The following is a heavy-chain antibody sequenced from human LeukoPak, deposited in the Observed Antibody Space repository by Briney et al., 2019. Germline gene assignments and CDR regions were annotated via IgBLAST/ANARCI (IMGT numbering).Heavy chain of an antibody. CDR2: ITWSSGNI. CDR3: AKGGGGRLIYYYYMDV. V-gene: IGHV3-9*03. J-gene: IGHJ6*03. CDR1: GFTFDSYD. Sequence: GGSLRLSCAASGFTFDSYDMHWVRQAPGKGLEWVSGITWSSGNIKYADSVKGRFTISRDNATNSLYLQMNSLRAEDMALYYCAKGGGGRLIYYYYMDVWGKGTTVTVSS. D-gene: IGHD3-16*01.